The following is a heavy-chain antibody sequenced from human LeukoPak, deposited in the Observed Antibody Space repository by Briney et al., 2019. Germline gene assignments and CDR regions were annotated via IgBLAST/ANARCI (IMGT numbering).Heavy chain of an antibody. V-gene: IGHV3-74*03. CDR3: ARHPIFYTVTPPDY. D-gene: IGHD4-17*01. CDR1: GFIFSNYW. CDR2: VNNDGSST. J-gene: IGHJ4*02. Sequence: PGGSLRLSCAASGFIFSNYWMHWVRQAPGKGLVWVSRVNNDGSSTTYADSVKGRFTISRDNSKNTLYLQMNSLRAEDTAVYYCARHPIFYTVTPPDYWGQGTLVTVSS.